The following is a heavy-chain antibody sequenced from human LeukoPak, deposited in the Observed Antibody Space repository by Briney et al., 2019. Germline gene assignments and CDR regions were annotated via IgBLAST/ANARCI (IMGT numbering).Heavy chain of an antibody. V-gene: IGHV3-23*01. D-gene: IGHD5-24*01. CDR1: GFTFSSYA. Sequence: GGSLRLSCAASGFTFSSYAMSWVRQAPGKGVEWVSVISGSGGSTYYADSVKGRFTISRDNSKNSLYLQMNSLRTEDTAVYYCVKDKRWAFDHWGQGTLVTVSS. CDR3: VKDKRWAFDH. CDR2: ISGSGGST. J-gene: IGHJ4*02.